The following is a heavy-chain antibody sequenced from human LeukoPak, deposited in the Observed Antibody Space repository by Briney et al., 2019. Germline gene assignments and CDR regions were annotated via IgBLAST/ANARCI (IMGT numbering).Heavy chain of an antibody. J-gene: IGHJ5*02. CDR1: GGTFSSYA. V-gene: IGHV1-69*05. Sequence: SVKVSCKASGGTFSSYAISWVRQAPGQGLEWMGRIIPIFGTANNAQKFQGRVTITTDESTSTAYMELSSLRSEDTAVYYCARVGGYSYGFWFDPWGQGTLVTVSS. CDR3: ARVGGYSYGFWFDP. CDR2: IIPIFGTA. D-gene: IGHD5-18*01.